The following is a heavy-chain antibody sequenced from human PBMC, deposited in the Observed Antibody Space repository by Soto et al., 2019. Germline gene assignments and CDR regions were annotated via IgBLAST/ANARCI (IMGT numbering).Heavy chain of an antibody. CDR1: GFTFSSYT. CDR3: AKADGRVGFDP. V-gene: IGHV3-23*01. CDR2: ISGSGGKT. J-gene: IGHJ5*02. Sequence: EVQLLESGGGLVQPGGSLRLSCAASGFTFSSYTMTWVRQAPGKGLEWVSVISGSGGKTYYADSVKGRFTISRDNSKNTLYVQMSSLRAEDTAVYYCAKADGRVGFDPWGQGTLVTVSS.